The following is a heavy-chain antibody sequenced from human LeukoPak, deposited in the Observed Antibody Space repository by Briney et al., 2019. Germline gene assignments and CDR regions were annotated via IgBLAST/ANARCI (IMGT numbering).Heavy chain of an antibody. V-gene: IGHV1-18*04. D-gene: IGHD2-2*01. J-gene: IGHJ4*02. CDR1: GYTFTDYY. CDR2: ISAYNGNT. Sequence: ASVKVSCKASGYTFTDYYMHWVRQAPGQGLEWMGWISAYNGNTNYAQKLQGRVTMTTDTSTSTAYMELRSLRSDDTAVYYCARDIVVVPAAMIDYWGQGTLVTVSS. CDR3: ARDIVVVPAAMIDY.